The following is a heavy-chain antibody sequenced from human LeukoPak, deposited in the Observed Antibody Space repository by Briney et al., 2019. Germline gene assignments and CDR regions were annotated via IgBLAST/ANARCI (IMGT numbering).Heavy chain of an antibody. CDR3: ARESPDCSSTSCYRSSWYFDL. V-gene: IGHV1-69*05. CDR2: IIHIFGTA. J-gene: IGHJ2*01. Sequence: GASVKVSCKASGGTFSSYAISWVRQAPGQGLEWMGGIIHIFGTANYAQKFQGRVTITTDESTSTAYMELSSLRSEDTAVYYCARESPDCSSTSCYRSSWYFDLWGRGTLVTVSS. CDR1: GGTFSSYA. D-gene: IGHD2-2*01.